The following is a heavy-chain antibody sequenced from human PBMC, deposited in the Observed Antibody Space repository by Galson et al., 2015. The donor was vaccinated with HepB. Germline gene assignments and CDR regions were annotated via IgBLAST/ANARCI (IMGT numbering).Heavy chain of an antibody. CDR2: VYPGDSDT. J-gene: IGHJ4*02. CDR3: ARRERDPGYTTGWYVY. V-gene: IGHV5-51*01. CDR1: GYHFTSYW. Sequence: QSGAEVKKPGESLKISCKVSGYHFTSYWIGWVRQMPGKGLEWMGIVYPGDSDTRYSPSFQGQVTISADKSISTAYLRWSSLKASDTAMYYCARRERDPGYTTGWYVYWGQGTLVTVSS. D-gene: IGHD6-19*01.